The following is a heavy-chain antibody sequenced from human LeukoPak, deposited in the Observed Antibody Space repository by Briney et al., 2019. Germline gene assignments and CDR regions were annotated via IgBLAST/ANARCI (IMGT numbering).Heavy chain of an antibody. Sequence: NPSETLSLTCTVSGYSISSYYWSWIRQPPGKGLEWIGYITYSGSTDYNPSLRSRVTISVDKSKNQFSLKLSSVTAADTAVYYCARDVRLPRRAFDIWGQGTMVTVSS. J-gene: IGHJ3*02. CDR1: GYSISSYY. CDR3: ARDVRLPRRAFDI. D-gene: IGHD5-18*01. CDR2: ITYSGST. V-gene: IGHV4-59*12.